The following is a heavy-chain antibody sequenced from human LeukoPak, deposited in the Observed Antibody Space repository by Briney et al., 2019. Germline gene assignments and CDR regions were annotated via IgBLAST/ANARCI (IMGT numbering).Heavy chain of an antibody. V-gene: IGHV1-18*01. J-gene: IGHJ5*02. Sequence: EASVKVSCKASGHTFTSYGISWMRQAPGQGLEWMGWSSPYNGKTNYAQKLQGRVTMTTDTSTNTAYMELRSLRSDDTAVYYCARGGIDIVTVPVSNWFDPWGQGTLVTVSP. D-gene: IGHD2/OR15-2a*01. CDR3: ARGGIDIVTVPVSNWFDP. CDR2: SSPYNGKT. CDR1: GHTFTSYG.